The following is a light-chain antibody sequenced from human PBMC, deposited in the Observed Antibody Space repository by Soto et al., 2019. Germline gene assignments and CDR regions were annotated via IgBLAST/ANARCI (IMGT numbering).Light chain of an antibody. CDR3: CSYAGSSTFPVA. CDR2: EGS. Sequence: QSALTQPASVSGSPGQSITISCTGTSSDVGSYNLVSWYQQHPGKAPKLMIYEGSKRPSGVSNRFSGSKSGNTASLTISGLQAEDEVDYYCCSYAGSSTFPVAFGGGTKLTVL. V-gene: IGLV2-23*01. J-gene: IGLJ2*01. CDR1: SSDVGSYNL.